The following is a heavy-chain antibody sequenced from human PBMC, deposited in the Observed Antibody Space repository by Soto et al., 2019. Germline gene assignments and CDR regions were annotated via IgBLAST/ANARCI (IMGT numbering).Heavy chain of an antibody. CDR1: GYTFTSYA. Sequence: QVQLVQSGAEVKKPGASVKVSCKASGYTFTSYAMHWVRQAPGQRLEWMGWINAGNGNTKYSQKFQGRVTITGDTSASTAYMELSSLRSEDTAVYYCARDLDSSATLYYYYYYGMDVWGQGTTVTVSS. J-gene: IGHJ6*02. V-gene: IGHV1-3*01. CDR3: ARDLDSSATLYYYYYYGMDV. CDR2: INAGNGNT. D-gene: IGHD6-25*01.